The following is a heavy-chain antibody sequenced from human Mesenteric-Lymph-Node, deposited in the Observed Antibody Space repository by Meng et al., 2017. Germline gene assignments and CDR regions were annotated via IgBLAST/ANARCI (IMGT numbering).Heavy chain of an antibody. Sequence: GESLKISCKGSGYSFTSYWIGWVRQMPGKGLEWMGIIYPGDSDTGYSPSFQGQVTISADKSISTAYLQWSSLKASDTAMYYCANVQYCSGGSCYPYWFDYWGQGTLVTVSS. D-gene: IGHD2-15*01. CDR3: ANVQYCSGGSCYPYWFDY. CDR2: IYPGDSDT. CDR1: GYSFTSYW. J-gene: IGHJ4*02. V-gene: IGHV5-51*01.